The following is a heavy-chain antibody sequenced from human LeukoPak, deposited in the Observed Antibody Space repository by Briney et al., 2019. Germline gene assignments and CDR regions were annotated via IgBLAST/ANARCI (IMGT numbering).Heavy chain of an antibody. J-gene: IGHJ4*02. V-gene: IGHV1-8*03. D-gene: IGHD6-19*01. Sequence: ASVKVSCKASGGTFSSYAISWVRQATGQGLEWMGWMNPNSGNTGYAQKFQGRVTITRNTSISTAYMELSSLRSEDTAVYYCARGAAVAGLDYWGQGTLVTVSS. CDR2: MNPNSGNT. CDR3: ARGAAVAGLDY. CDR1: GGTFSSYA.